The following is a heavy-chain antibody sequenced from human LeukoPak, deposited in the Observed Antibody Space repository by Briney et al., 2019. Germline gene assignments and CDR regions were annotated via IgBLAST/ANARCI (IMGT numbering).Heavy chain of an antibody. CDR2: INGDGSST. CDR3: ARALGDCYFDY. J-gene: IGHJ4*03. V-gene: IGHV3-74*01. D-gene: IGHD6-13*01. Sequence: GGSLRLSCAASTFTFSNYWMHGVRHAPGKGLVGVSRINGDGSSTRYADSVKGRFTISRDNAKNSLYLQMNSLRADDTAVYYCARALGDCYFDYWGQGTLVTVSS. CDR1: TFTFSNYW.